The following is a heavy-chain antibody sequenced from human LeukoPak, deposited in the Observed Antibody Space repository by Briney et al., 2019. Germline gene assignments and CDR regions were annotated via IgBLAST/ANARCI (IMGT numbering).Heavy chain of an antibody. CDR3: ARDREKFGFDP. Sequence: SGGSLRLSCAASGFTFSSYSMNWVRQAPGKGLEWVSYISSSSSTIYYADSVKGRFTISRDNAKNSLYLQMNSLRAEDTAVYYCARDREKFGFDPWGQGTLVTVSS. V-gene: IGHV3-48*01. D-gene: IGHD3-10*01. J-gene: IGHJ5*02. CDR1: GFTFSSYS. CDR2: ISSSSSTI.